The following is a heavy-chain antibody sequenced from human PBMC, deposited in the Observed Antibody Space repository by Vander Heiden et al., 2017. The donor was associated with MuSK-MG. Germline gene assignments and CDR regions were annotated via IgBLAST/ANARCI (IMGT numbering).Heavy chain of an antibody. Sequence: EVQLLESGGGLVQPGGSLRLSCAASGFTFSSYDMSWVRQAPGEGLEWVSAISGSGGSTYYADSVKGRFTISRDNSKNTLYLQMNSLRAEDTAVYYCAGWQQLVLVDYWGQGTLVTVSS. CDR2: ISGSGGST. V-gene: IGHV3-23*01. CDR1: GFTFSSYD. J-gene: IGHJ4*02. CDR3: AGWQQLVLVDY. D-gene: IGHD6-13*01.